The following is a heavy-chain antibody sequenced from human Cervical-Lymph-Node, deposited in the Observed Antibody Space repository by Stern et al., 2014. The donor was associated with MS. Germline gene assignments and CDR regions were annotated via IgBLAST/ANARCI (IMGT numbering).Heavy chain of an antibody. CDR3: AIGYYYGGYFDF. J-gene: IGHJ4*02. CDR2: MSPDSGST. Sequence: VQLVQSGAEVRKPGASVKVSCKASGYTFSRHDIYWGRQATGQGLEWMGWMSPDSGSTAYGQKFQGRVTMTRNSSITTAYIELTSLRSEDTAVYYCAIGYYYGGYFDFWGQGTLVTVSS. V-gene: IGHV1-8*01. D-gene: IGHD3-22*01. CDR1: GYTFSRHD.